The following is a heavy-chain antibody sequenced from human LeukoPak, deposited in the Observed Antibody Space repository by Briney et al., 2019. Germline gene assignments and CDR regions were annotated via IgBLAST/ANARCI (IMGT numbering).Heavy chain of an antibody. J-gene: IGHJ4*02. CDR1: GFTFSSYS. V-gene: IGHV3-21*01. Sequence: GGSLRLSCAASGFTFSSYSMNWVRQAPGKGLEWVSSISSSSSYIYYADSVKGRFTISRDNAKNSLYLQMNSLRAEDTAVYYCAKSNCGGDCYYLYWGQGTLVTVSS. D-gene: IGHD2-21*01. CDR2: ISSSSSYI. CDR3: AKSNCGGDCYYLY.